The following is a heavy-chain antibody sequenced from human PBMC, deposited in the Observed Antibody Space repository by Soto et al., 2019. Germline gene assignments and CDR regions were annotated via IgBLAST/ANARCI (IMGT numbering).Heavy chain of an antibody. CDR3: ARVLPIPYPSYDFDI. V-gene: IGHV4-31*03. D-gene: IGHD2-2*01. Sequence: QVQLQESGPGLVKPSQTLSLTCTVSGGSISSGGYYWSWIRQHPGKGLEWIGYMYNSGSTYYLPSVKCRVTLSVDTSKIHFHLKRSTVTDAETAVSYCARVLPIPYPSYDFDIWGQGTMVTVSS. J-gene: IGHJ3*02. CDR1: GGSISSGGYY. CDR2: MYNSGST.